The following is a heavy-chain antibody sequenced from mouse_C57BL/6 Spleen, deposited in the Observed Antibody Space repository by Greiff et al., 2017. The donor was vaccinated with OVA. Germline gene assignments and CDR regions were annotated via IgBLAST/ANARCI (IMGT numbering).Heavy chain of an antibody. V-gene: IGHV1-55*01. D-gene: IGHD1-1*02. Sequence: VQLQQSGAELMKPGASVKLSCKATGYTFTGYWIEWVKQRPGQGLEWIGDIYPGSGSTNYNEKFKSKATLTVDTSSSTAYMQLSSLTSEDSAVYYCARNGYFDYWGQGTTLTVSS. J-gene: IGHJ2*01. CDR3: ARNGYFDY. CDR2: IYPGSGST. CDR1: GYTFTGYW.